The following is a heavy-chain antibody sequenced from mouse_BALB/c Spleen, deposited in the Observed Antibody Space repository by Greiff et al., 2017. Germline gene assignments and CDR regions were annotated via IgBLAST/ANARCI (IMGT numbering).Heavy chain of an antibody. V-gene: IGHV1-69*01. D-gene: IGHD2-1*01. Sequence: VKLQQPGAELVMPGASVKMSCKASGYTFTDYWMHWVKQRPGQGLEWIGAIDTSDSYTSYNQKFKGKATLTVDESSSTAYMQLSSLTSEDSAVYYCARYGTYMDYWGQGTSVTVSS. CDR1: GYTFTDYW. CDR3: ARYGTYMDY. CDR2: IDTSDSYT. J-gene: IGHJ4*01.